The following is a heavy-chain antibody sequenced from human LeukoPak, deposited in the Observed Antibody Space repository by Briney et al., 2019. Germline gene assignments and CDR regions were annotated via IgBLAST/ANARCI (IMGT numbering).Heavy chain of an antibody. D-gene: IGHD2/OR15-2a*01. CDR2: ISGSGGST. Sequence: GESLKISCAASGVTFSSYAMSWVRQAPGKGLEWVSAISGSGGSTYYADSVKGRFTISRDNSKSTLYLQMNSLRAEDTAVYYCAKDLSPGNYWGQGTLVTVSS. V-gene: IGHV3-23*01. CDR1: GVTFSSYA. CDR3: AKDLSPGNY. J-gene: IGHJ4*02.